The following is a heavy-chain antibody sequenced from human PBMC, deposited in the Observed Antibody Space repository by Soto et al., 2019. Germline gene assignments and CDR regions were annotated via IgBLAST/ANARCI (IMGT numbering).Heavy chain of an antibody. CDR3: VRGGFEEYFQH. J-gene: IGHJ1*01. Sequence: PSETLSLTCAVYGGSFSGYDWTWIRQPPGTGLEWIGEINHSGSTNYNPSLKSRVTISVDTSKNQFSLKLTSVTAADTAVYYCVRGGFEEYFQHWGQGTLVTVS. D-gene: IGHD3-10*01. CDR2: INHSGST. V-gene: IGHV4-34*01. CDR1: GGSFSGYD.